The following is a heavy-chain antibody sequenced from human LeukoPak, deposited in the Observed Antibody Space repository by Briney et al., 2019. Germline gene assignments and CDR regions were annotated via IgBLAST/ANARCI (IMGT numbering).Heavy chain of an antibody. Sequence: RASVKVSCKASGYTFTSYYMHWVRQAPGQGLEWMGIINPSGGSTSYAQKFQGRVTMTRDTSTSTVYMELSSLRSEDMAVYYCARPNRIAAAGTLAFDIWGQGTMVTVSS. CDR1: GYTFTSYY. D-gene: IGHD6-13*01. V-gene: IGHV1-46*01. CDR3: ARPNRIAAAGTLAFDI. J-gene: IGHJ3*02. CDR2: INPSGGST.